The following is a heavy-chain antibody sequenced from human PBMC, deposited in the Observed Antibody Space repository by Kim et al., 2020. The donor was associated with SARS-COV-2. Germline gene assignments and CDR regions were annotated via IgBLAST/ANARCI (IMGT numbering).Heavy chain of an antibody. CDR2: IIPIFGTA. J-gene: IGHJ6*02. CDR3: ARDHLTGYYYYYGMDV. Sequence: SVKVSCKASGGTFSSYAISWVRQAPGQGLEWMGGIIPIFGTANYAQKFQGRVTITADESTSTAYMELSSLRSEDTAVYYCARDHLTGYYYYYGMDVWGQGTTVTVSS. CDR1: GGTFSSYA. D-gene: IGHD3-9*01. V-gene: IGHV1-69*13.